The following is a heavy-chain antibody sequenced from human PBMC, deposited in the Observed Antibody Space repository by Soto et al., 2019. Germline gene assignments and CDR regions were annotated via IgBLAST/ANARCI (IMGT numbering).Heavy chain of an antibody. CDR2: IKPDGSEK. CDR1: GFSFRNYY. Sequence: GGSLRLSCAASGFSFRNYYMSWVRQAPGRGLEWVANIKPDGSEKYYVDSVKGRFTISRDNAKNSLYLQMNSLRAEDTAVYYCARRGTTYHFQHWGQGT. V-gene: IGHV3-7*01. J-gene: IGHJ1*01. D-gene: IGHD4-17*01. CDR3: ARRGTTYHFQH.